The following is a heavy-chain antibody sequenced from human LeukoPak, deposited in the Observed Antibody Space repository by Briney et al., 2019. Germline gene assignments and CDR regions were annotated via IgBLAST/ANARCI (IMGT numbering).Heavy chain of an antibody. D-gene: IGHD4-17*01. V-gene: IGHV1-46*01. CDR2: INPSGGTT. Sequence: ASVKVSCKASGYTFTSYYMHWVRQAPGQGLEWMGIINPSGGTTTTARKFQGRVTATRDTSTSTVYMWLIRLTYEDTAVYYCAKAHGDRGRHYFDYWGQGTLVTVSS. CDR3: AKAHGDRGRHYFDY. J-gene: IGHJ4*02. CDR1: GYTFTSYY.